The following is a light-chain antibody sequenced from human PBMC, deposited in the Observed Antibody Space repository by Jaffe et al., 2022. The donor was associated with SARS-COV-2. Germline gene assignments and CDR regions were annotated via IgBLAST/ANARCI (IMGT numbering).Light chain of an antibody. J-gene: IGLJ2*01. V-gene: IGLV3-1*01. CDR3: QAWDSSVAV. CDR1: KLGNKY. CDR2: QDT. Sequence: SFDLTQPPSVSVSPGQTASITCSGDKLGNKYACWYQQKPGQSPVLVIYQDTKRPSGIPERFSGSNSGNTASLTISGTQAMDEADYYCQAWDSSVAVFGGGTKLTVL.